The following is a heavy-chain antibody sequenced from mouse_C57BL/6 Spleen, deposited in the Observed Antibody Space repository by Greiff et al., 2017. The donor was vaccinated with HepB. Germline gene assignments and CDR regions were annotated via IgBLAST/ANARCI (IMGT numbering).Heavy chain of an antibody. CDR2: IIPGSGST. V-gene: IGHV1-9*01. CDR3: AGWGNSSDAIDY. D-gene: IGHD2-1*01. J-gene: IGHJ4*01. CDR1: GYTFTGYW. Sequence: QVQLQQSGAELMKPGASVKLSCKATGYTFTGYWIEWVKQRPGHGLEWIGEIIPGSGSTNYNEKFKGKTTFTADTSTNTSYMQLSSLTTEDAAIYCCAGWGNSSDAIDYWGQGTSVTVSS.